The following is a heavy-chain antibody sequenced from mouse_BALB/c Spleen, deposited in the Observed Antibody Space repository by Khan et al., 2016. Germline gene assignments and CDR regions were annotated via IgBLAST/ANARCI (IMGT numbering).Heavy chain of an antibody. J-gene: IGHJ1*01. CDR2: IDPANGNT. V-gene: IGHV14-3*02. CDR1: GFNIKDTY. Sequence: VRLQQSGAELVKPGASVKFSCTASGFNIKDTYMYWVKQRPEQGLEWIGRIDPANGNTTYDPKFQDKSTITAETSSNTAELHLSSVTSEDTAVYYRAETYFDVRGAGTTVTVSS. CDR3: AETYFDV.